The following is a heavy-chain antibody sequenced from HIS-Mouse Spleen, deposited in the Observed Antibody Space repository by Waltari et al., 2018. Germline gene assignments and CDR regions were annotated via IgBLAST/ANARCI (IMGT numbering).Heavy chain of an antibody. CDR3: ARGLGYYYDSSGYTPYWYFDL. Sequence: QVQLQQWGAGLLKPSETLSLTCAVYGGSFSGYYWSWIRQPPGKGLEWIGEINHSGSTNYNPSLNSRGTISVDTSKNQFSLKLSSVTAADTAVYYCARGLGYYYDSSGYTPYWYFDLWGRGTLVTVSS. D-gene: IGHD3-22*01. CDR1: GGSFSGYY. J-gene: IGHJ2*01. CDR2: INHSGST. V-gene: IGHV4-34*01.